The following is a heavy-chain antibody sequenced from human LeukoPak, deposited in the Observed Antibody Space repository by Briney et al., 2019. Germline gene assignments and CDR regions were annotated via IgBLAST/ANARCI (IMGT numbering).Heavy chain of an antibody. CDR2: IYGVDGT. J-gene: IGHJ4*02. CDR1: GVTVSSQY. V-gene: IGHV3-53*01. Sequence: GGSLRLSCAASGVTVSSQYMDWVRRAPGKGLEWVSVIYGVDGTSYADSVKGRFTISRDNSKNTVYLQMNSLRVKDTALYYCAGDLIYWGQGTLVTVSS. CDR3: AGDLIY.